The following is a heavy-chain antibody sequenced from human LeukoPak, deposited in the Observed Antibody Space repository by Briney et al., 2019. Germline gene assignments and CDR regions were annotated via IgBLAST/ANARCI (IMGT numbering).Heavy chain of an antibody. CDR3: ARAVVPAAIPGYNWFDP. V-gene: IGHV4-34*01. CDR2: INHSGST. J-gene: IGHJ5*02. Sequence: SETLSLTCAVYGGSFSGYYWSWIRQPPGKGPEWIGEINHSGSTNYNPSLKSRVTISVDTSKNQFSLKLSSVTAADTAVYYCARAVVPAAIPGYNWFDPWGQGTLVTVSS. CDR1: GGSFSGYY. D-gene: IGHD2-2*02.